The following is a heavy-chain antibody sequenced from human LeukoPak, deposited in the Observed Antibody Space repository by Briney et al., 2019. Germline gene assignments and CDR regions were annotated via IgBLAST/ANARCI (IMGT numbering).Heavy chain of an antibody. J-gene: IGHJ4*02. D-gene: IGHD6-13*01. CDR1: GFTFSSYA. V-gene: IGHV3-23*01. CDR3: ARVSSSSWWALDY. CDR2: ISGSGGST. Sequence: GGSLRLSCAASGFTFSSYAMSWVRQAPGKGLEWVSAISGSGGSTYYADSVKGRFTISRDNSKNTLYLQMNSLGAEDTAVYYCARVSSSSWWALDYWGQGTLVTVSS.